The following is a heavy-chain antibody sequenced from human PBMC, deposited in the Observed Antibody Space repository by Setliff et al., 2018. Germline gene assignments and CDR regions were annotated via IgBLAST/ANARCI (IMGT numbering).Heavy chain of an antibody. CDR3: ARDYQGGWFAP. CDR1: GGSISGYY. J-gene: IGHJ5*02. CDR2: IYYTGSP. V-gene: IGHV4-59*01. D-gene: IGHD3-16*01. Sequence: LSLTCTVSGGSISGYYWSWIRQPPGKGLEWIGNIYYTGSPSYSPSLRSRGTISVDTSKNKFSLSLSSVTAADTAVYYCARDYQGGWFAPWGQGIMVTVSS.